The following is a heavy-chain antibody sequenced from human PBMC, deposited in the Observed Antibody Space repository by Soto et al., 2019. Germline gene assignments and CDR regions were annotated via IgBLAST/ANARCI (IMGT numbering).Heavy chain of an antibody. CDR3: ARDFRTYSLGVDV. Sequence: GASVKVSCKASGYPFTGPYIYWVRQAPGQGLEWMGWINPSSGGTEFAEKFQGRVTVTRDTSIRTVFLELNSLTSDDTGVYFCARDFRTYSLGVDVWGQGTAVTVYS. V-gene: IGHV1-2*02. CDR1: GYPFTGPY. CDR2: INPSSGGT. J-gene: IGHJ6*02. D-gene: IGHD4-4*01.